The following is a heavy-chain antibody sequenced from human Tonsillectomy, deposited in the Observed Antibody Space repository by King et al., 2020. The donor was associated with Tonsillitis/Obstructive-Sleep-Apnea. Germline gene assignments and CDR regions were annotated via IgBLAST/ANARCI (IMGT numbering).Heavy chain of an antibody. J-gene: IGHJ3*02. V-gene: IGHV5-51*01. CDR3: ARHPLDGYCSGGSCYGAFDI. Sequence: QLVQSGAEVKKPGESLKISCKGSGYSFTSYWIGWVRQMPGKGLEWMGIIYPGDSDTRYSPSFQGQVTISADKSISTAYLQWSSLKASDPAMYYCARHPLDGYCSGGSCYGAFDIWGQGTMVTVSS. CDR1: GYSFTSYW. D-gene: IGHD2-15*01. CDR2: IYPGDSDT.